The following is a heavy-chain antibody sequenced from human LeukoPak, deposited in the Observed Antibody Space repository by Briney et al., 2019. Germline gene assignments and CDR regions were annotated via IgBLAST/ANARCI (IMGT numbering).Heavy chain of an antibody. Sequence: GGSLRLSCAASGFTFSSYGMHWVRQAPGKGLEWVSTISGSGRNTYYADSVKGRFTISRDSSKNTLYLQMNSLKAEDTAVYYCAKEGEGHITMMALLTRDLDYWGQGTLVTVSS. CDR2: ISGSGRNT. V-gene: IGHV3-23*01. D-gene: IGHD3-22*01. CDR3: AKEGEGHITMMALLTRDLDY. CDR1: GFTFSSYG. J-gene: IGHJ4*02.